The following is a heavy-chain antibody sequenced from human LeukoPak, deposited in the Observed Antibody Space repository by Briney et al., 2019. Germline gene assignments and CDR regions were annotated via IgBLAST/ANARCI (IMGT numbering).Heavy chain of an antibody. J-gene: IGHJ4*02. CDR2: IIPLFGTA. Sequence: SVKVSCKASGGTFSSYAVSWVRQAPGQGLEWMGGIIPLFGTANYAQKFLGRVIITADEFTSTTYMYLGSLKSEDTAVYYCAREWAGYGSGSYYYYWGQGTLVTVSS. CDR1: GGTFSSYA. V-gene: IGHV1-69*13. D-gene: IGHD3-10*01. CDR3: AREWAGYGSGSYYYY.